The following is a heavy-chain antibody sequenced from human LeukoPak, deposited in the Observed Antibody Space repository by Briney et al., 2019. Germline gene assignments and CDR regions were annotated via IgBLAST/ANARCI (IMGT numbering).Heavy chain of an antibody. CDR3: ARVVAAGTAYYFDY. CDR2: IYHGGNT. Sequence: SETLSLTCTVSGYSISSDYYWGWIRQPPGKGLEWIGSIYHGGNTYYNPSLKSRVTISVDTSKNHLSLKLSSVTAADTAVYYCARVVAAGTAYYFDYWGQGTLVTVSS. J-gene: IGHJ4*02. CDR1: GYSISSDYY. V-gene: IGHV4-38-2*02. D-gene: IGHD6-13*01.